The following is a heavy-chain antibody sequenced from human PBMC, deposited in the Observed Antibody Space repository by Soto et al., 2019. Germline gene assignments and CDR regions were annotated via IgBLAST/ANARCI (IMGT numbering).Heavy chain of an antibody. V-gene: IGHV3-23*01. Sequence: PGGSLRLSCAASGFICSSYDMSWVRQAPGKGPEWVSTILVDGRTFYVDSVKGRFTISRDSSQNTVYLQMNSLTAGDTALYYCAKATATGGGAFDICGQGTMVTVSS. D-gene: IGHD2-8*02. J-gene: IGHJ3*02. CDR1: GFICSSYD. CDR2: ILVDGRT. CDR3: AKATATGGGAFDI.